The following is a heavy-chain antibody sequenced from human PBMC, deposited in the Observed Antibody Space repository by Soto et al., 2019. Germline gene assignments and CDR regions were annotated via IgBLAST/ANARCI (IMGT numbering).Heavy chain of an antibody. CDR2: INPNSGGT. D-gene: IGHD3-9*01. V-gene: IGHV1-2*04. CDR3: GRGGRTGAFAI. J-gene: IGHJ3*02. Sequence: ASAKVSCKASGYAFTGRYMYWVQQDNGQGLEWMGWINPNSGGTNYAQKFQGWVTMTRDTSISTAYMELSRLRSDDTAVYYCGRGGRTGAFAILGQRTMVTGFS. CDR1: GYAFTGRY.